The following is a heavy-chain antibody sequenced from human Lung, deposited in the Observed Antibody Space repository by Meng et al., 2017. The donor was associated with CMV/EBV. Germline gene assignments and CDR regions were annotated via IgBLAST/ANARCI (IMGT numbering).Heavy chain of an antibody. CDR2: LSDGGSNT. CDR1: GFTFSHYW. Sequence: LSCTASGFTFSHYWMHWVRQAPGKGLVWVSRLSDGGSNTAYADSVKGRFTISRDNAKNTLYLQMHSLTTEDTAVYYCARGGPQFDYWGQGTLVTVSS. CDR3: ARGGPQFDY. V-gene: IGHV3-74*01. J-gene: IGHJ4*02.